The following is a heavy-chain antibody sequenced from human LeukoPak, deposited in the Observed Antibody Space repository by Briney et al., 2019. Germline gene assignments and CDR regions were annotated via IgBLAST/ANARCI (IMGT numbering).Heavy chain of an antibody. CDR2: IYYSGST. CDR3: ARERNKRQFDP. J-gene: IGHJ5*02. V-gene: IGHV4-30-4*01. CDR1: GGSLRGGVYY. Sequence: PSETLSLTCTVPGGSLRGGVYYWSWIRQPAGKCLGWIGYIYYSGSTYYHPSLKSRVTISVDTSKNQFSLKLSSVTAADTAVYYCARERNKRQFDPWGQGTLVTVSS.